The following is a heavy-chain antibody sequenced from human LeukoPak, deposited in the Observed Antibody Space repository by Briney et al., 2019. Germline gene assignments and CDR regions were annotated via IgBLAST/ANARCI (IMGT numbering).Heavy chain of an antibody. D-gene: IGHD2-21*02. CDR3: ARLGVTANDY. V-gene: IGHV4-39*01. CDR1: GGSISSSSYY. Sequence: SETLSLTCTVSGGSISSSSYYWGWIRQPPGKGLEWIGSIYYSGSTYYNPSLKSRVTISVDTSKNQFSLKLSSVTAADTAVYYCARLGVTANDYWGQGTLVTASS. CDR2: IYYSGST. J-gene: IGHJ4*02.